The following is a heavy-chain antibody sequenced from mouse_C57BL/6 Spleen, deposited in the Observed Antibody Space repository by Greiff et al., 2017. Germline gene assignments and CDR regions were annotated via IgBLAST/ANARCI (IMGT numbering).Heavy chain of an antibody. D-gene: IGHD1-1*01. J-gene: IGHJ1*03. V-gene: IGHV1-19*01. CDR1: GYTFTDYY. Sequence: EVQLQQSGPVLVKPGASVKMSCQASGYTFTDYYMNWVKQRPGTSLEWIGVINPSNGGTSYNQTFKGKATLTVDKSSRTAYMELNSLTSEDAAVYDCAKDYGSSRGYFDVGGTGTTVTVSS. CDR2: INPSNGGT. CDR3: AKDYGSSRGYFDV.